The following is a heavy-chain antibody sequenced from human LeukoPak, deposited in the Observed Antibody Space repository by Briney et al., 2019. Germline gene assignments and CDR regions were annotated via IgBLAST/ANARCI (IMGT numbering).Heavy chain of an antibody. CDR3: ARDQGLYYYDSSGYSEGGDY. V-gene: IGHV4-59*12. CDR2: IYYSGST. CDR1: GGSISSYS. Sequence: SETLSLTCTVSGGSISSYSWSWIRQPPGKGLEWIGYIYYSGSTNYNPSLESRVTISVDTSKNQFSLKLSSVTAADTAVYYCARDQGLYYYDSSGYSEGGDYWGQGTLVTVSS. J-gene: IGHJ4*02. D-gene: IGHD3-22*01.